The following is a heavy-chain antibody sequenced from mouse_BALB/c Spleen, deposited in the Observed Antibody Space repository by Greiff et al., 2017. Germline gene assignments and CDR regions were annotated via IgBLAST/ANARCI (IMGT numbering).Heavy chain of an antibody. Sequence: QVQLQQPGAELVKPGASVKLSCKASGYTFTSYWMHWVKQRPGQGLEWIGEIDPSDSNTNYNQTFKGKATLTVDKSSSTAYMQLSSLTSEDSAVYYCARGGNYLDYWGQGTTLTVSA. CDR3: ARGGNYLDY. V-gene: IGHV1-69*02. CDR1: GYTFTSYW. CDR2: IDPSDSNT. D-gene: IGHD2-14*01. J-gene: IGHJ2*01.